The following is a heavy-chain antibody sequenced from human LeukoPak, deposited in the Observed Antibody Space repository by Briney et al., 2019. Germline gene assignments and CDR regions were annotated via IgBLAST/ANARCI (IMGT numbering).Heavy chain of an antibody. Sequence: PGGSLRLSCAASGFTSSSYWMSWVRQAPGKGLEWVANIKQDGSEKYYVDSVKGRFTISRDNAKNSLYLQMNSLRDEDTAVYYCARSTTSWDYWGQGTLVTVSS. CDR2: IKQDGSEK. CDR1: GFTSSSYW. CDR3: ARSTTSWDY. V-gene: IGHV3-7*02. D-gene: IGHD2-2*01. J-gene: IGHJ4*02.